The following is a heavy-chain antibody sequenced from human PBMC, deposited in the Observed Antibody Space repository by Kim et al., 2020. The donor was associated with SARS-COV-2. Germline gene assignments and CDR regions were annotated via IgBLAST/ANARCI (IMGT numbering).Heavy chain of an antibody. V-gene: IGHV4-34*01. CDR1: GGSFSGYY. CDR3: ASAAYYYGSGSYLD. J-gene: IGHJ4*02. Sequence: SETLSLTCAVYGGSFSGYYWSWIRQPPGKGLEWIGEINHSGSTNYNPSLKSRVTISVDTSKNQFSLKLSSVTAADTAVYYCASAAYYYGSGSYLDWGQGTLVTVSS. CDR2: INHSGST. D-gene: IGHD3-10*01.